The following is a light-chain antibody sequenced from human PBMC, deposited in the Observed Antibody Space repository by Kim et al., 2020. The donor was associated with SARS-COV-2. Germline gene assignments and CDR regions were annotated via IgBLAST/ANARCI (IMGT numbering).Light chain of an antibody. Sequence: SASVGDRVTINCRASQSISTYLNWYQQKPGKAPKVLIYAASSLQSGVPSRFSGSGSGTDFTLTISSLQPEDFATYYCQQSYSILYTFGQGTKLEI. CDR1: QSISTY. J-gene: IGKJ2*01. CDR2: AAS. CDR3: QQSYSILYT. V-gene: IGKV1-39*01.